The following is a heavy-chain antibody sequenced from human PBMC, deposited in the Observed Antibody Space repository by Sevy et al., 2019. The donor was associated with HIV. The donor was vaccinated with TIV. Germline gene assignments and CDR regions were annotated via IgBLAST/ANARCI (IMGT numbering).Heavy chain of an antibody. Sequence: GGSLRLSCAASGFTFSKYSMSWVRQPPGKGLEWVSTLSVGCGGTYYADSVKGRFTISRDNSKNTVYLQMNNLRPEDTAVYYCAREGCTKPHDYWGQGTLVTVSS. CDR1: GFTFSKYS. CDR2: LSVGCGGT. J-gene: IGHJ4*02. V-gene: IGHV3-23*01. CDR3: AREGCTKPHDY. D-gene: IGHD2-8*01.